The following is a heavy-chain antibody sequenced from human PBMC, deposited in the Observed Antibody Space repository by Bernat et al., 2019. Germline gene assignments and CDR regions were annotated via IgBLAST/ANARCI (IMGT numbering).Heavy chain of an antibody. CDR1: GFTFSDYY. J-gene: IGHJ6*03. Sequence: QVQLVESGGGLVKPGGSLRLSCEASGFTFSDYYMSWIRQAPGKGLEWVSYISSSSSYTNYADSVKGRFTISRDNAKNSLYLQMNSLRAEDTAVYYCARGTSTSAPYMDVWGKGTTVTVSS. CDR2: ISSSSSYT. CDR3: ARGTSTSAPYMDV. V-gene: IGHV3-11*05.